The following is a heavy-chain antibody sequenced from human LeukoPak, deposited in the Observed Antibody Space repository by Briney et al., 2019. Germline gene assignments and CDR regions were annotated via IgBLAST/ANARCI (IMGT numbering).Heavy chain of an antibody. CDR1: GGSISSGGYS. V-gene: IGHV4-30-2*01. CDR2: IYHSGST. Sequence: SETLSLTCAVSGGSISSGGYSWSWIRQPPGKGLEWIGYIYHSGSTYYNPSLKSRVTISVDTSKNQFSLKLSSVTAADTAVYYCARDHSQITTDDAFDIWGQGTMVTVSS. D-gene: IGHD3-16*01. J-gene: IGHJ3*02. CDR3: ARDHSQITTDDAFDI.